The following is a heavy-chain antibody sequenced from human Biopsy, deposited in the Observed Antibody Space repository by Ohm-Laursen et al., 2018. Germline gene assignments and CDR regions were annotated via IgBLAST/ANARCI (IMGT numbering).Heavy chain of an antibody. CDR1: GGTFIDYA. Sequence: SVKVSCKASGGTFIDYAISWVRQAPGQGLEWMGGIIPMFGTANYAQMFQGRVAISADESTSTSYMELSSLTTEDTAIYYCARGPHSGSHSCFDYWGRGTLVTVSS. D-gene: IGHD1-26*01. CDR2: IIPMFGTA. J-gene: IGHJ4*02. CDR3: ARGPHSGSHSCFDY. V-gene: IGHV1-69*13.